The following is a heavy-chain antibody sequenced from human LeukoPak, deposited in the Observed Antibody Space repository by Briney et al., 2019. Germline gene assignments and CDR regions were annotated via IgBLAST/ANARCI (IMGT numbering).Heavy chain of an antibody. Sequence: GGSLRLSCAASGFTFSSYSMNWVRQAPGKGLEWVSYISSSGSTIYHADSVKGRFTISRDNAKNSLYLQMNSLRAEDTAVYYCALIYGSGSYRIDYWGQGTLVTVSS. CDR1: GFTFSSYS. D-gene: IGHD3-10*01. V-gene: IGHV3-48*04. CDR2: ISSSGSTI. CDR3: ALIYGSGSYRIDY. J-gene: IGHJ4*02.